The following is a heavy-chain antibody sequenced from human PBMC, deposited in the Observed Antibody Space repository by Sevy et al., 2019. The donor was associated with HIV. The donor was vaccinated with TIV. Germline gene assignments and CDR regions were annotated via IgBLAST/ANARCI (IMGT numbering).Heavy chain of an antibody. CDR2: IWYDGSSK. CDR3: ASGAYYYASRTENFDY. Sequence: GGSLRLSCAASGFTFSSYGMHWVRQAPGKGLEWVALIWYDGSSKYYADSVKGRFTLSRDNSKNTLYLQMNSLRAEDTAGYYCASGAYYYASRTENFDYWGQGTLVTVSS. J-gene: IGHJ4*02. V-gene: IGHV3-33*01. CDR1: GFTFSSYG. D-gene: IGHD3-10*01.